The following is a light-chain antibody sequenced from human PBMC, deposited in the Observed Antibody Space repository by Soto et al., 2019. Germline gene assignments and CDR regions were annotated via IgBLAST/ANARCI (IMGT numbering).Light chain of an antibody. J-gene: IGLJ1*01. Sequence: QSVLTQSRSACGSPGHAVTIFCPGTSSDTGGYNSVSWYQQHPGKAPKVMIYDVTKRPSGVPDRFSGSKSGNTASLTVSALQAEDEADYYCSSFTDGNNLVFGTGTKVTVL. V-gene: IGLV2-8*01. CDR2: DVT. CDR3: SSFTDGNNLV. CDR1: SSDTGGYNS.